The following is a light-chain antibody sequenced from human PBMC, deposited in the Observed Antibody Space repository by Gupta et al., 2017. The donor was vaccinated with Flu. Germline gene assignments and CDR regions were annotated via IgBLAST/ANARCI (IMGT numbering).Light chain of an antibody. J-gene: IGLJ2*01. CDR2: EGN. CDR3: CSYANTYTWV. CDR1: TSDVGSYNL. V-gene: IGLV2-23*01. Sequence: QSALTQPASVSGSPGQSITISCTGTTSDVGSYNLVSWYQQHPGRVPKLIIYEGNKRPSEVSNRFSGSKSGNTASLTISGLQAEDEADYYCCSYANTYTWVFGGGTKLTVL.